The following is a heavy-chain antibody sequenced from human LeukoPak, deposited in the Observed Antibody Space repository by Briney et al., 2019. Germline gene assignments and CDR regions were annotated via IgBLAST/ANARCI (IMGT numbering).Heavy chain of an antibody. CDR2: ISWNSGSI. V-gene: IGHV3-9*01. Sequence: PGGSLRLSCAASGFTFDDYAMHWVRQAPGKGLEWVSGISWNSGSIGYADSVKGRFTISRDNAKNSLYLQMNSLRAEDTALYYCAKDRRLWFGESRYYYGMDVWGQGTTVTVSS. CDR1: GFTFDDYA. J-gene: IGHJ6*02. D-gene: IGHD3-10*01. CDR3: AKDRRLWFGESRYYYGMDV.